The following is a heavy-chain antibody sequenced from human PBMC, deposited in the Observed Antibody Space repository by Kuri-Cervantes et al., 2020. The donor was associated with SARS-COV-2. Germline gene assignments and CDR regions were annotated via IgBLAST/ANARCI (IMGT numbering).Heavy chain of an antibody. J-gene: IGHJ3*02. CDR3: ASAGADAFDI. CDR2: IKSKTDGGTT. D-gene: IGHD3-10*01. V-gene: IGHV3-15*01. CDR1: GFTFSNAW. Sequence: GGSLRLSCAASGFTFSNAWMSWVRQAPGKGLEWVGRIKSKTDGGTTDYAAPVKGRFTISRDDSKNTLYLQMNSLRAEDTAVYYCASAGADAFDIWGQGTMVTVSS.